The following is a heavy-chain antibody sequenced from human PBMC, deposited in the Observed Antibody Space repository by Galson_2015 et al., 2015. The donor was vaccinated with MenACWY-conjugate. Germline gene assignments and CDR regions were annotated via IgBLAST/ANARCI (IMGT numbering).Heavy chain of an antibody. V-gene: IGHV5-51*01. CDR1: GYTFTSNW. J-gene: IGHJ4*02. CDR3: ARQGFGSSSLDY. D-gene: IGHD6-6*01. Sequence: QSGAEVKKPGESLKISCKGSGYTFTSNWIGWVRQMPGKGLEWMGIIYPGDSDTRYTPSFQGHVTISADKSINTAYLQWGSLEASDTAMYYCARQGFGSSSLDYWVQGTLVTVSS. CDR2: IYPGDSDT.